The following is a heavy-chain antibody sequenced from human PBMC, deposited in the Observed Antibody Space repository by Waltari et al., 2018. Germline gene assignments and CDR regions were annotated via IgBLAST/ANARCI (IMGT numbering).Heavy chain of an antibody. CDR3: ATSDYDFWSGYLKQFDY. Sequence: QVQLVESGGGVVQPGRSLRLSCAASGFTFSSYGMHWVRQAPGKGLEWVAVIWYDGSNKYYADSVKGRFTISRDNSKNTLYLQMNSLRAEDTAMYYCATSDYDFWSGYLKQFDYWGQGTLVTVSS. CDR1: GFTFSSYG. D-gene: IGHD3-3*01. CDR2: IWYDGSNK. J-gene: IGHJ4*02. V-gene: IGHV3-33*08.